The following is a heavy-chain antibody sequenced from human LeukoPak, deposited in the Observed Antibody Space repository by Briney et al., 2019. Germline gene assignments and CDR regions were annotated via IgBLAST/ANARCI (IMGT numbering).Heavy chain of an antibody. Sequence: PSETLSLTCTVAGASISRSSYYSGGVRQPPGKGLEWIGSIYYSGSTYYNPSLKSRVTISVDTSKNQFSLKLNSVTASDTAVYFCASLQSGGVDSWGQGTLVTVSS. CDR1: GASISRSSYY. CDR3: ASLQSGGVDS. CDR2: IYYSGST. V-gene: IGHV4-39*01. D-gene: IGHD3-10*01. J-gene: IGHJ4*02.